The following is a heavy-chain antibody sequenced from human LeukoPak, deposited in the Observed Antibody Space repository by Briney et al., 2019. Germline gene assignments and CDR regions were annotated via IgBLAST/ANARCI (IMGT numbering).Heavy chain of an antibody. J-gene: IGHJ4*02. CDR3: ARDLIAVAGYIDY. D-gene: IGHD6-19*01. V-gene: IGHV3-66*01. Sequence: PGGSLRLSCAASGFTVSSNYMSWVRQAPGKGLEWVSLIYSGGSTYYADSVKGRFTISRDNSKNTLYLQMNSLRAEDTAVYYCARDLIAVAGYIDYWSQGTLVTVSS. CDR2: IYSGGST. CDR1: GFTVSSNY.